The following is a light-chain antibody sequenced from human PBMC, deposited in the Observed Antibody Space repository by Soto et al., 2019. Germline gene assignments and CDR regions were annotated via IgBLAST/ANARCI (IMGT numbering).Light chain of an antibody. CDR2: ENN. J-gene: IGLJ3*02. V-gene: IGLV1-51*02. CDR3: DTWDSSLSAGV. CDR1: SSNIGNNY. Sequence: QSVLTQPPSVSAAPGQTVTISCSGSSSNIGNNYVSWYQQIPGTAPKLLIYENNKRPSGIPDRFSGSKSGTSATLGITGLQTGDEADYYCDTWDSSLSAGVFGGGTKLTVL.